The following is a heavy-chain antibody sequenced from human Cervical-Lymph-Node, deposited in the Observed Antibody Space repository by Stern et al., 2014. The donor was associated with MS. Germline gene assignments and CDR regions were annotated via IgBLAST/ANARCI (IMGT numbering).Heavy chain of an antibody. CDR2: LWYDGSVK. Sequence: VQLVESGGGVVQPGRSLRLSCEASGFTFSSYGMHWVRPAPGTGLEWEAVLWYDGSVKYYADSVKGRFTISRDNSKHMMYLTMNGLRAEDTAVYYCARDAISRFMINWYFDVWGRGALVTVSS. CDR1: GFTFSSYG. D-gene: IGHD3-16*01. J-gene: IGHJ2*01. V-gene: IGHV3-33*01. CDR3: ARDAISRFMINWYFDV.